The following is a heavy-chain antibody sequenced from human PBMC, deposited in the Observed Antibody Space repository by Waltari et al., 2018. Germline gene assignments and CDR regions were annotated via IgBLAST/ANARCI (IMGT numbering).Heavy chain of an antibody. CDR3: GRDPWGGYERNYGGDY. CDR2: IYHSGST. D-gene: IGHD3-16*01. Sequence: QVQLQESGPGLVKPSETLSLTCAVSGYSISSGYYWGWIRQPPGKGLEWIGSIYHSGSTYHSPSLKSRGTISVDTSKNQVSLKLRSVAAADTAVYYCGRDPWGGYERNYGGDYWGQGTLVTVSS. J-gene: IGHJ4*02. V-gene: IGHV4-38-2*02. CDR1: GYSISSGYY.